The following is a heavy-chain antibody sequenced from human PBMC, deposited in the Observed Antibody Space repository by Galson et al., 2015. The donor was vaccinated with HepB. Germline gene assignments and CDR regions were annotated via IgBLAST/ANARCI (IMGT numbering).Heavy chain of an antibody. CDR2: IRYDGSNK. CDR1: GFTFSSYG. CDR3: AKLPLYYYDSSGYYHGSSQDLVDY. V-gene: IGHV3-30*02. Sequence: SLRLSCAASGFTFSSYGMHWVRQAPGKGLEWVAFIRYDGSNKYYADSVKGRFTISRDNSKNTLYLQMNSLRAEDTAVYYCAKLPLYYYDSSGYYHGSSQDLVDYWGQGTLVTVSS. J-gene: IGHJ4*02. D-gene: IGHD3-22*01.